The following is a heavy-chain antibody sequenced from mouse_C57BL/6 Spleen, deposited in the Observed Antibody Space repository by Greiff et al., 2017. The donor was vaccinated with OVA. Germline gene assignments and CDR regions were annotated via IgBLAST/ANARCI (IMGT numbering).Heavy chain of an antibody. Sequence: KLQESGGDLVKPGGSLKLSCAASGFTFSSYGMSWVRQTPDKRLEWVATISSGGSYTYYPDSVKGRFTISRDNAKNTLYLQMSSLKSEDTAMYYCARLGTTVAYAMDYWGQGTSVTVSS. CDR2: ISSGGSYT. CDR1: GFTFSSYG. J-gene: IGHJ4*01. V-gene: IGHV5-6*02. CDR3: ARLGTTVAYAMDY. D-gene: IGHD1-1*01.